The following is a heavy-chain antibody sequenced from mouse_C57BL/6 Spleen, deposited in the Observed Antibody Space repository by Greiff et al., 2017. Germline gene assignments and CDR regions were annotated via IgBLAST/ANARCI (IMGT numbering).Heavy chain of an antibody. D-gene: IGHD1-1*01. CDR1: GYTFTDYY. V-gene: IGHV1-26*01. Sequence: EVQLQQSGPELVKPGASVKISCKASGYTFTDYYMNWVKQSPGKSLEWIGDINPNNGGTSYNQKFKGKATLTVDKSSSTAYMELRSLTSEDSAVYYCARRGYGRSHWGQGTLVTVSA. J-gene: IGHJ3*01. CDR2: INPNNGGT. CDR3: ARRGYGRSH.